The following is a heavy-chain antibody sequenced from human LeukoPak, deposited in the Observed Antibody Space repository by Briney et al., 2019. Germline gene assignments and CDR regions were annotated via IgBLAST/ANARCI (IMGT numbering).Heavy chain of an antibody. J-gene: IGHJ4*02. V-gene: IGHV3-21*04. Sequence: GGSLRLSCAASGFTFSSYAMHWVRQAPGKGLEWVSSISSSSSYIYYADSVKGRFTISRDNAKNSLYLQMSSLRSEDTAVYYCAPDPPYYGGNSDGPDWGQGTLVTVSS. CDR3: APDPPYYGGNSDGPD. D-gene: IGHD4-23*01. CDR1: GFTFSSYA. CDR2: ISSSSSYI.